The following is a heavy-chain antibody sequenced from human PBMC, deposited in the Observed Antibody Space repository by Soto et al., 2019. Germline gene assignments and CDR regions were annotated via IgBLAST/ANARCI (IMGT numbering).Heavy chain of an antibody. Sequence: PSATLSLTWTVTGAAISGYYWTWMRQSAGGGLEWIGRIYSSGSTNYNPSLKSRVTISLDTSMNHFSLRLSSVTAADTAVYYCARGQRFSDWFDPWGQGTLVTVSS. CDR3: ARGQRFSDWFDP. CDR1: GAAISGYY. V-gene: IGHV4-4*07. CDR2: IYSSGST. J-gene: IGHJ5*02. D-gene: IGHD3-3*01.